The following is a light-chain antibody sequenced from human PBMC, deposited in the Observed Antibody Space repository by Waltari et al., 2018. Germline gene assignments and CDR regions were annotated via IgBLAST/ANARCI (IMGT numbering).Light chain of an antibody. CDR3: QQCYNTLFT. CDR1: QSLSSY. J-gene: IGKJ3*01. Sequence: DIQMTQSPSSLSAAIGDRVNITCRARQSLSSYLNWYQHKPGQAPKLLIYAAFSLQSGVPLRFIGSGSGTDFTLSINSLQPEDFATYYCQQCYNTLFTFGPGTRVDLK. CDR2: AAF. V-gene: IGKV1-39*01.